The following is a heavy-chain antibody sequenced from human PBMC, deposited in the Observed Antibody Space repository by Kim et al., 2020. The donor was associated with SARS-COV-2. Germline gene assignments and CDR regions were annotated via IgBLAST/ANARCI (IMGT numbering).Heavy chain of an antibody. V-gene: IGHV3-23*01. Sequence: DAGKGRFTISRDNSKNTLDLQMNSLRAEDTAVYYCAKFLAVATIYYYGMDVWGQGTTVTVSS. D-gene: IGHD5-12*01. J-gene: IGHJ6*02. CDR3: AKFLAVATIYYYGMDV.